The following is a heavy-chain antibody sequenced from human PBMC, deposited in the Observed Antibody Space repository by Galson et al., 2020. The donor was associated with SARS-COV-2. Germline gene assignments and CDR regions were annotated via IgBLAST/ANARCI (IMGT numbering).Heavy chain of an antibody. CDR1: GFTFSSYS. J-gene: IGHJ4*02. Sequence: GESLKISCAASGFTFSSYSMNWVRQAPGKGLEWVSSISSSSSYIYYADSVKGRFTISRDNAKNSLYLQMNSLRAEVTAVYYCAREVTMVRGVPFDYWGQGTLVTVSS. CDR3: AREVTMVRGVPFDY. D-gene: IGHD3-10*01. V-gene: IGHV3-21*01. CDR2: ISSSSSYI.